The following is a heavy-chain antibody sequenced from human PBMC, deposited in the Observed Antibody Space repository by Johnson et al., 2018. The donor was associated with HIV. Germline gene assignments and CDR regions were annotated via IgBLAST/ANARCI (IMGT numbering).Heavy chain of an antibody. J-gene: IGHJ3*02. CDR1: GFTFSSYA. D-gene: IGHD6-6*01. CDR2: ISYDGSNK. Sequence: MQLVESGGGVVQPGRSLRLSCAASGFTFSSYAMHWVRQAPGKGLEWVAIISYDGSNKYYADSVKGRFTISRDNSKNTLYLQMNSLRAEDTAVYYCARVGDSSSSLGAFYIWGQGTMVTVSS. CDR3: ARVGDSSSSLGAFYI. V-gene: IGHV3-30*04.